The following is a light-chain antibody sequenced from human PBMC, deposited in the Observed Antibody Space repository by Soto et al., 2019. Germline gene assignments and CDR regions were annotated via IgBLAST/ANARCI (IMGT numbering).Light chain of an antibody. CDR1: STDVGSYNY. CDR2: GVR. V-gene: IGLV2-14*01. J-gene: IGLJ1*01. CDR3: SSYTSTSTPFV. Sequence: QSALTQPASVSGSPGQSITISCTGTSTDVGSYNYVPWSQLHPGKAPKLMIPGVRNRPSGVSNRFSGSKSGNTASLTISGLQTEDEADYYCSSYTSTSTPFVFGTGTKVTVL.